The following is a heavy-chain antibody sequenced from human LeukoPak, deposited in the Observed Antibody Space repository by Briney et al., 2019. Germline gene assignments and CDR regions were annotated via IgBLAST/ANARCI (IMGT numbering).Heavy chain of an antibody. CDR2: IWFDGKNE. Sequence: GGSLRLSCAASGFTFSSYGMHWVRQAPGKGLEWVADIWFDGKNEHFADPVKGRFTISRDNSKNTMYLQINSLRAEDTAVYYRARDRHCANGVCHSPPGMDVWGQGTTVTVSS. CDR3: ARDRHCANGVCHSPPGMDV. CDR1: GFTFSSYG. J-gene: IGHJ6*02. V-gene: IGHV3-33*01. D-gene: IGHD2-8*01.